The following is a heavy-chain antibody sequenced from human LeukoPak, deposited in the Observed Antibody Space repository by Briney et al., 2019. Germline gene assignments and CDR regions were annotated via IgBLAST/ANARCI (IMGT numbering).Heavy chain of an antibody. CDR3: ARLITGTTTAFDI. CDR1: GGSISGYY. J-gene: IGHJ3*02. Sequence: SETLSLTCSVSGGSISGYYWTWIRQPAGKGLEWIERVYTSGSTHYNPSLKTRLTMSVDTSKNQFSLKLSSVTAADTAVYYCARLITGTTTAFDIWGQGTMVTVSS. D-gene: IGHD1-7*01. CDR2: VYTSGST. V-gene: IGHV4-4*07.